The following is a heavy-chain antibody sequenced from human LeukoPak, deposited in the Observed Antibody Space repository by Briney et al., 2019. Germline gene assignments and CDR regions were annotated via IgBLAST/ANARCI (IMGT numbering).Heavy chain of an antibody. D-gene: IGHD6-25*01. CDR2: INHSGST. CDR1: GGSFSGYY. Sequence: PSETLSLTCAVYGGSFSGYYWSWIRQPPGKGLEWIGEINHSGSTNYNPSLKSRVTISVDTSKNQFSLKLSSVTAADTAVYYCARRLNSAYLPYNWFDPWGQGTLVTVSS. V-gene: IGHV4-34*01. J-gene: IGHJ5*02. CDR3: ARRLNSAYLPYNWFDP.